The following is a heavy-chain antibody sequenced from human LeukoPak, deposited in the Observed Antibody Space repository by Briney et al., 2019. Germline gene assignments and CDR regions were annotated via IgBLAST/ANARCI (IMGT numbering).Heavy chain of an antibody. D-gene: IGHD6-19*01. J-gene: IGHJ5*02. CDR1: GFTFSSYG. CDR3: AGIAVAGTRWFDP. CDR2: IRYDGSNK. Sequence: GGSLRLSCAASGFTFSSYGMHWVGQAPGKGLEWVAFIRYDGSNKNYADSVKGRFTISRDNSKNTLYLQMNSLRAEDTAVYYCAGIAVAGTRWFDPWGQGTLVTVSS. V-gene: IGHV3-30*02.